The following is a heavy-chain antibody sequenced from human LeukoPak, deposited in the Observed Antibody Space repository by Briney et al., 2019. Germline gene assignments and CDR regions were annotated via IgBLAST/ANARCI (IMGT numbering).Heavy chain of an antibody. Sequence: PGGSLRLSCAASGFTVSSNYMSWVRQAPGKGLEWVSVIYSGGSTYYADSVKGRFTISRDNSKNTLYLQMNSLRAEDTAVYYCAYVDTAMTGDALDIWGQGTMVTVSS. J-gene: IGHJ3*02. CDR3: AYVDTAMTGDALDI. CDR2: IYSGGST. CDR1: GFTVSSNY. D-gene: IGHD5-18*01. V-gene: IGHV3-66*01.